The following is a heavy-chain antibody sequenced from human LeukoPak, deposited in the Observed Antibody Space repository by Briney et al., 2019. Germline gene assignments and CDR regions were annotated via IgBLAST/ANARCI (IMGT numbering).Heavy chain of an antibody. CDR2: INHSGST. CDR1: GGSFSGYY. CDR3: VTYYYGSGSYFH. D-gene: IGHD3-10*01. V-gene: IGHV4-34*01. Sequence: SETLSLTCAVYGGSFSGYYWSWIRQPPGKGLEWIGEINHSGSTNYNPALKGRVTISVDTSKNQFSLKLSSVPAADKAVYYCVTYYYGSGSYFHWGQGTLVTVSS. J-gene: IGHJ4*02.